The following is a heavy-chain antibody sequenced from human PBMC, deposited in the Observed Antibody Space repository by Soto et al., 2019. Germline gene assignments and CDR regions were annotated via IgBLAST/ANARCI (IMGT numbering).Heavy chain of an antibody. J-gene: IGHJ6*02. D-gene: IGHD3-3*01. CDR3: TTLSITIFGVVLMDV. Sequence: GGSLRLSCAASGFTFSNAWMNWVRQAPGKGLEWVGRIKSKTDGGTTDYAAPVKGRFTISRDDSKNTLYLQMNSLKTEGTAVYYCTTLSITIFGVVLMDVWGQGTTVTVSS. V-gene: IGHV3-15*07. CDR1: GFTFSNAW. CDR2: IKSKTDGGTT.